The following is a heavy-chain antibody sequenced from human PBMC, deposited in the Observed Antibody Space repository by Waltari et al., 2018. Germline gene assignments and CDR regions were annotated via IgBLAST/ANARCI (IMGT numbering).Heavy chain of an antibody. CDR3: ARGGHMGMAAT. CDR1: GDSISGYY. D-gene: IGHD6-13*01. V-gene: IGHV4-59*01. CDR2: VYYIGTT. Sequence: QLQLQESGPGLVKPSETLSLTCAVYGDSISGYYWSWIRQPPGKALEWIGYVYYIGTTNYSPSLESRVTISIDTSKKSFSLELRSATAADTAVYYCARGGHMGMAATWGQGTLVTVSS. J-gene: IGHJ5*02.